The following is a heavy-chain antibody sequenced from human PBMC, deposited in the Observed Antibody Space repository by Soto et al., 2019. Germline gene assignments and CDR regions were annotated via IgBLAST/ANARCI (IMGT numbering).Heavy chain of an antibody. CDR3: ARDPLSSFAMDV. D-gene: IGHD3-10*02. V-gene: IGHV1-69*15. CDR1: GDAYSIYA. CDR2: IIPTFGRT. J-gene: IGHJ6*02. Sequence: SVKGSCKSAGDAYSIYAGGWGRQAPGKGLEWMGRIIPTFGRTNYAQKFQGRLSISADDSTSTAYMELTSLESEDTAVYYCARDPLSSFAMDVWGQGTTVPVSS.